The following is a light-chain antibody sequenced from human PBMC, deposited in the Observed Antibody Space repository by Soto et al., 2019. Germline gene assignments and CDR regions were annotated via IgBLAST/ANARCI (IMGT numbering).Light chain of an antibody. J-gene: IGLJ2*01. CDR3: TTWDDSLNAVV. Sequence: QAVVTQPPSASGTPGQRVPISCSGSRSNIGSYTVNWYRHLPGTAPKLLIYSDNQRPSGGPDRFSGSRSGTSASLAISGLQSEDEADYYCTTWDDSLNAVVFGGGTKLTVL. CDR1: RSNIGSYT. CDR2: SDN. V-gene: IGLV1-44*01.